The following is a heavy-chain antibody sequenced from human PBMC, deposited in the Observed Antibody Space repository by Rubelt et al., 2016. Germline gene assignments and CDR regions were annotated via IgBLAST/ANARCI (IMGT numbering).Heavy chain of an antibody. D-gene: IGHD6-6*01. Sequence: VQLVESGGGVVQPGRSLRLSCAASGFTFSSYAMHWVRQAPGKGLEWVSSISSSSSYIYYADSVKGRFTISRDNAKNSLYLQMNSLRAEDTAVYYCARHRYSSSSSDYWGQGTLVTVSS. CDR3: ARHRYSSSSSDY. V-gene: IGHV3-21*01. J-gene: IGHJ4*02. CDR2: ISSSSSYI. CDR1: GFTFSSYA.